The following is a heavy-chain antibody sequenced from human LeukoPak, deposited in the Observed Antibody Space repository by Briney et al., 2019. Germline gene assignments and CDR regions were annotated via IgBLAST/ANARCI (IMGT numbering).Heavy chain of an antibody. CDR1: GFTFSSYG. D-gene: IGHD4-11*01. V-gene: IGHV3-30*02. Sequence: GGSLRLSCAASGFTFSSYGMHWVRQAPGKGLEWVAFIRYDGSNKYYADSVKGRFTISRDNSKNTLYLQMNSLRVEDTAVYYCAKVTKPSYYYYIDVWGKGTTVTISS. CDR2: IRYDGSNK. CDR3: AKVTKPSYYYYIDV. J-gene: IGHJ6*03.